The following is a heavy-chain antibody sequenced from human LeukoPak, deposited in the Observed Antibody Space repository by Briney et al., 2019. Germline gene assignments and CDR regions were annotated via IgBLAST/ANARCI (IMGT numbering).Heavy chain of an antibody. CDR3: ARLVRTYYYDSSGYYWDY. D-gene: IGHD3-22*01. CDR1: GGSISSYY. J-gene: IGHJ4*02. Sequence: SETLSLTCTVSGGSISSYYWSWIRQPPGEGLEYIGYIYYSGSTNYNPSHKSRVTISVDTSKNQFSLKLSSVTAADMAVYYCARLVRTYYYDSSGYYWDYWGQGTLVTVSS. CDR2: IYYSGST. V-gene: IGHV4-59*08.